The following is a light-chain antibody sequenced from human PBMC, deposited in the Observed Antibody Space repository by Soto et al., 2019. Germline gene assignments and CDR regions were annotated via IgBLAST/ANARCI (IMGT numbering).Light chain of an antibody. CDR3: QSYDSSLSGWV. Sequence: QSVLTQPPSVSGAPGQRVTISCTGSSSNIGAGYDVHWYQQLPGPAPKLLIYGNSNRTSGVPDRFSGSKSGTAASLAITGLQAEDEADDYCQSYDSSLSGWVFGGGTKLTVL. J-gene: IGLJ3*02. CDR1: SSNIGAGYD. V-gene: IGLV1-40*01. CDR2: GNS.